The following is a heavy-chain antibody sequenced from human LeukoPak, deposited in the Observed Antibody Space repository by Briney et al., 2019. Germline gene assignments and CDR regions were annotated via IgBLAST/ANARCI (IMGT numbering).Heavy chain of an antibody. CDR1: GGSFSGYY. CDR3: ARGRKRGYSYGEGFDY. Sequence: SETLSLTCAVYGGSFSGYYWSWIRQPPGKGLEWIGEINHSGSTNYNPSLKSPVTISVDTSKNQFSLKLSSVTAADTAVYYCARGRKRGYSYGEGFDYWGQGTLVTVSS. CDR2: INHSGST. V-gene: IGHV4-34*01. J-gene: IGHJ4*02. D-gene: IGHD5-18*01.